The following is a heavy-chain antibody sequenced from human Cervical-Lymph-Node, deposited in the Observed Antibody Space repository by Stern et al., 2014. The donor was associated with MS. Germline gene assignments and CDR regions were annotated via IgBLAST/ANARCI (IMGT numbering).Heavy chain of an antibody. CDR2: IIPLFGTA. CDR1: GGAFSRYA. Sequence: VQLVESGAEVKKPGSSVKVSCKASGGAFSRYAMSWVRQAPGQGLEWMGGIIPLFGTANLAQKFRGRVTITADNSTSTAYMELSSLRSEDTAVYYCARHYGDYYFDSWGQGTLVTVSS. D-gene: IGHD4-17*01. J-gene: IGHJ4*02. V-gene: IGHV1-69*06. CDR3: ARHYGDYYFDS.